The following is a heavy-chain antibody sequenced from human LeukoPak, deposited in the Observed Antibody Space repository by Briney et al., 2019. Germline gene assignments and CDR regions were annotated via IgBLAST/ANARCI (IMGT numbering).Heavy chain of an antibody. CDR1: GFSLGTSGVG. Sequence: SGPTLVNPTQTLTLTCTFSGFSLGTSGVGVGWIRQPPGKALEWLALIYWDDDKRYSPSLKSRLTITKDTSKNQVVLTMTNMDPVDTATYYCALSLYSGYGRYFDYWGQGTLVTVSS. D-gene: IGHD5-12*01. V-gene: IGHV2-5*02. J-gene: IGHJ4*02. CDR3: ALSLYSGYGRYFDY. CDR2: IYWDDDK.